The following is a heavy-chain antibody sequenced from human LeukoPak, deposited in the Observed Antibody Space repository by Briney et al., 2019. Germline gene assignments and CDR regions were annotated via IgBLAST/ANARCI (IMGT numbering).Heavy chain of an antibody. J-gene: IGHJ4*02. D-gene: IGHD6-13*01. CDR2: IRYDGSNK. V-gene: IGHV3-30*02. Sequence: GGSLRLSCAASGFTFSSYGMHWVRQAPGKGLEWVAFIRYDGSNKYYADSVKGRFTISRDNSKNTLYLQMNSLRAEDTAVYYCTTLKWAAAGIIDYWGQGTLVTVSS. CDR3: TTLKWAAAGIIDY. CDR1: GFTFSSYG.